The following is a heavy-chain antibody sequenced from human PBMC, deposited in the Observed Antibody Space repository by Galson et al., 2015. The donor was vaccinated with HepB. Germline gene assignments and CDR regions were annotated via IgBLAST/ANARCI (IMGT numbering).Heavy chain of an antibody. CDR2: IYYSGST. CDR1: GGSISSYY. J-gene: IGHJ6*02. V-gene: IGHV4-59*08. Sequence: ETLSLTCTVSGGSISSYYWSWIRQPPGKGLEWIGYIYYSGSTNYNPSLKSRVTISVDTSKNQFSLKLSSVTAADTAVYYCASRQGGGWYGYYYYGMDVWGQGTTVTVSS. D-gene: IGHD6-19*01. CDR3: ASRQGGGWYGYYYYGMDV.